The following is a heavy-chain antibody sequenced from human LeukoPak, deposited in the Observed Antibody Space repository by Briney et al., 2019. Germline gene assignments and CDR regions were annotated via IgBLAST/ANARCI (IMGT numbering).Heavy chain of an antibody. Sequence: PGGSLRLSCAASGFTFSSYGMHWVRQAPGKGLEWVAVISYDGSNKYYADSVKGRFTISRDNSKNTLYLQMNSLRAEDTAVYHCATPGFGYWGQGTLVTVSS. V-gene: IGHV3-30*03. CDR2: ISYDGSNK. CDR3: ATPGFGY. CDR1: GFTFSSYG. J-gene: IGHJ4*02. D-gene: IGHD3-10*01.